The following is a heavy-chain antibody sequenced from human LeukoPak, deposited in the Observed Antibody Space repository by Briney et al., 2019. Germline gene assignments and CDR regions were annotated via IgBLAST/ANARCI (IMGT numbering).Heavy chain of an antibody. D-gene: IGHD3-10*01. J-gene: IGHJ4*02. V-gene: IGHV3-48*02. CDR2: ISSSSSTI. Sequence: GGSLRLSCAASGLTFSSYSMNWVRQAPRKGLEGVSYISSSSSTIYYADSVKGRFTISRDNAKNSLYLQMNSLRDEDTAVYYCARDLVRGLGYFDYWGQGTLVTVSS. CDR3: ARDLVRGLGYFDY. CDR1: GLTFSSYS.